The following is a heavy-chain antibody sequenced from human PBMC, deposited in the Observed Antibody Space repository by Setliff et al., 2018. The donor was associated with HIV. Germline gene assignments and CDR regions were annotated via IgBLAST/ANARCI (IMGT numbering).Heavy chain of an antibody. V-gene: IGHV3-23*01. J-gene: IGHJ3*02. CDR2: ISGSGDIT. CDR3: SILRAFDI. D-gene: IGHD2-2*02. CDR1: GFSFRSYA. Sequence: PGGSLRLSCAASGFSFRSYAVSWVSQAPGKGLEWVSVISGSGDITYYRESVKGRFTVSRDNSNNTVYLQMNSLRAEDTAMYYCSILRAFDIWGQGTMVTVSS.